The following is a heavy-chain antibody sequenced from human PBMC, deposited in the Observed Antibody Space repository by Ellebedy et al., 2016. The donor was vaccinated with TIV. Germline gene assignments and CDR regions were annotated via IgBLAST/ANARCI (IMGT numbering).Heavy chain of an antibody. CDR2: IYPGDSDT. Sequence: KVSCKGSGYSFTSYWIGWVRQMPGKGLEWMGIIYPGDSDTRYSPSFQGQVTISADKSISTAYLQWSSLKASDTAMYYCARQASPRTRGFDPWGQGTLVTVSS. V-gene: IGHV5-51*01. D-gene: IGHD2-15*01. J-gene: IGHJ5*02. CDR3: ARQASPRTRGFDP. CDR1: GYSFTSYW.